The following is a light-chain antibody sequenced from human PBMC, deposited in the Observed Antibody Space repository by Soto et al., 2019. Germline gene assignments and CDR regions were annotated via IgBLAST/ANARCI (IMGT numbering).Light chain of an antibody. CDR2: NNN. V-gene: IGLV1-44*01. CDR3: AAWDDSLNGDV. Sequence: QSVLTQPPSASGTPGQRVTISCSGSSSSIGSNTVNWYQQLPGAAPKHLIYNNNQRPSGVPDRFSGSKSGTSASLAISGLQSEDEADYYCAAWDDSLNGDVFGTGTKVTVL. J-gene: IGLJ1*01. CDR1: SSSIGSNT.